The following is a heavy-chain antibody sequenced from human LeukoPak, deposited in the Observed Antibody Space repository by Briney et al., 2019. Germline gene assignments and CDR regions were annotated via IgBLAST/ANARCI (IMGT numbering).Heavy chain of an antibody. CDR2: ISGSGGST. CDR3: ANLGSIRSGGILDYFDY. J-gene: IGHJ4*02. D-gene: IGHD2-15*01. Sequence: ETLSLTCTVSGGSISSDGYYWSWIRQAPGKGLEWVSAISGSGGSTYYADSVKGRFAISRDNSKNTLYLQMNSLRAEDTAVYYCANLGSIRSGGILDYFDYWGQGTLVTVSS. CDR1: GGSISSDGYY. V-gene: IGHV3-23*01.